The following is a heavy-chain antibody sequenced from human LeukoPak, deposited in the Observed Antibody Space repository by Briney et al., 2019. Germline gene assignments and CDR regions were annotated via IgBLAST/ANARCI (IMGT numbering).Heavy chain of an antibody. CDR1: GFTFSSYW. J-gene: IGHJ4*02. CDR2: IRSDGSST. V-gene: IGHV3-74*01. Sequence: PGGSLRLSCAASGFTFSSYWMHWVRQVPGKGLVWVSRIRSDGSSTSYADSVKGRFTISRDNATNTLYLQMSSLRVDDTAVYYCAKDDYNRHWGQGTLVTVSS. CDR3: AKDDYNRH. D-gene: IGHD5-24*01.